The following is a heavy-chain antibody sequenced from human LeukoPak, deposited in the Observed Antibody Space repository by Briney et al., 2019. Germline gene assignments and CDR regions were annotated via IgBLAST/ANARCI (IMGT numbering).Heavy chain of an antibody. V-gene: IGHV4-59*01. CDR1: GGSISSYY. Sequence: PSETLSPTCTVSGGSISSYYWSWIRQPPGKGLEWIGYIYYSGSTYDNPSLKSRVTISRDTSKNQFSLKLSSVTAADTAVYYCARALTYSSSSVSAFDIWGQGTMVTVSS. CDR2: IYYSGST. CDR3: ARALTYSSSSVSAFDI. D-gene: IGHD6-13*01. J-gene: IGHJ3*02.